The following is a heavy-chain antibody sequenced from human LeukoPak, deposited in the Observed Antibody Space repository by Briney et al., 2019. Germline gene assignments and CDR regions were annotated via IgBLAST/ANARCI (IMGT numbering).Heavy chain of an antibody. V-gene: IGHV1-2*02. Sequence: ASVKVSCKASGYTFTSYDINWVRQATGQGLEWMGWMNPNSGGTNYAQKFQGRVTMTRDTSISTAYMVLNRLRSDDTAVYYCAREYYYGSGNYYNRIDYWGQGTLVTVSS. D-gene: IGHD3-10*01. CDR3: AREYYYGSGNYYNRIDY. CDR2: MNPNSGGT. J-gene: IGHJ4*02. CDR1: GYTFTSYD.